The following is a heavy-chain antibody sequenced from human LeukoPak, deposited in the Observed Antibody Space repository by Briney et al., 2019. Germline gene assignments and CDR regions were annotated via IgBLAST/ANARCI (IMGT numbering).Heavy chain of an antibody. CDR1: GGSIDSRIHY. V-gene: IGHV4-39*02. J-gene: IGHJ4*02. D-gene: IGHD5-24*01. Sequence: SETLSLTCTVSGGSIDSRIHYWGWIRQPPGKGLEWIGSLYYSGTTYSNPSLKSRVTISVDTSRNHFSLEMTSVTAADTAVYYCARQEMATIGAPDYWGQGTLVTVSS. CDR3: ARQEMATIGAPDY. CDR2: LYYSGTT.